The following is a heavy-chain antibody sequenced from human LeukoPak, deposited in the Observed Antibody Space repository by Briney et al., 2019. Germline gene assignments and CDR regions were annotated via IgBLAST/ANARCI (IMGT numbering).Heavy chain of an antibody. J-gene: IGHJ4*02. Sequence: ASVKVSCKASGYTFTRYDIDWVRQATGQGLEWMGWMNPNSGNTGYAQKIQGRVTMTRNTSINPAYMELSSLRSEDTAVYYCARGGGGSDNFDYWGQGTLVTVSS. V-gene: IGHV1-8*01. D-gene: IGHD3-16*01. CDR2: MNPNSGNT. CDR1: GYTFTRYD. CDR3: ARGGGGSDNFDY.